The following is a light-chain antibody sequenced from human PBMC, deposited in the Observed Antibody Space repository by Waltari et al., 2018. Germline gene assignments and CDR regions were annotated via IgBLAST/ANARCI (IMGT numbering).Light chain of an antibody. CDR1: SVFYCDKKKNN. CDR2: WAS. Sequence: SVFYCDKKKNNIAWYRQKPGQPPKLLIYWASTRKSGVPDRFSGSGSGTDFTLTISSLQAEDVAVYYCQQYYSFPVTFGGGTKVEI. J-gene: IGKJ4*01. CDR3: QQYYSFPVT. V-gene: IGKV4-1*01.